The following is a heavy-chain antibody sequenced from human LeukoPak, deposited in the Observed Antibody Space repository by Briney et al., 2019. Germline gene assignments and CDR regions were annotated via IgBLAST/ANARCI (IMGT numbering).Heavy chain of an antibody. Sequence: GGSLRLSCTVSGFTVSSNSMSWVRQAPGKGLEWVSYISSSGSSIHYADSVKGRFTISRDNAKNSLYPQMNSLRAEDTAVYYCAELGITMIGGVWGKGTTVTISS. CDR2: ISSSGSSI. D-gene: IGHD3-10*02. V-gene: IGHV3-11*04. CDR3: AELGITMIGGV. CDR1: GFTVSSNS. J-gene: IGHJ6*04.